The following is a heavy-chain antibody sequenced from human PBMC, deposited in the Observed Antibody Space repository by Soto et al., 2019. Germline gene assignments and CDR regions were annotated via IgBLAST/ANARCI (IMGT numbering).Heavy chain of an antibody. J-gene: IGHJ6*02. Sequence: PGGSLRLSCAASGFTFSNAWVGWVRQAPGKGLEWVGRIKSKTDGGTTDYAAPVKGRFTITRDDSKNTLYLQWSSLKASDTAMYYCARLPDVDTAMQPDYYGMDVWGQGTTVTVSS. CDR3: ARLPDVDTAMQPDYYGMDV. D-gene: IGHD5-18*01. CDR1: GFTFSNAW. V-gene: IGHV3-15*01. CDR2: IKSKTDGGTT.